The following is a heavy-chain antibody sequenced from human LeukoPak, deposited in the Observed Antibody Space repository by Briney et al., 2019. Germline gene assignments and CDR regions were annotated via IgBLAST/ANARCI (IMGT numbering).Heavy chain of an antibody. CDR2: IIPIFGTA. Sequence: SVKVSCKASGGTFSSYAISWVRQAPGQGLEWMGRIIPIFGTANYAQKFQGRVTITTDESTSTAYMELSSLRSEDAAVYYCARDPALEWERNWYFDLWGRGTLVTVSS. V-gene: IGHV1-69*05. CDR1: GGTFSSYA. J-gene: IGHJ2*01. D-gene: IGHD1-26*01. CDR3: ARDPALEWERNWYFDL.